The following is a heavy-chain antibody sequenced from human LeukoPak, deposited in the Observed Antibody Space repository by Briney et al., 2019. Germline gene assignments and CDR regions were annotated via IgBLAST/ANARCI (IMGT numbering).Heavy chain of an antibody. CDR2: ITSDGGST. D-gene: IGHD4-11*01. J-gene: IGHJ4*02. Sequence: GGSLRLSCAVSGFTFSSYAMSWVRQAPEKGLEWVSVITSDGGSTHYAASVKGRFTVTRDNSKNTLYLQMNSLRAEDAAVYYCAKGPNGDSNYFFDYWGQGTLVTVSS. CDR1: GFTFSSYA. V-gene: IGHV3-23*01. CDR3: AKGPNGDSNYFFDY.